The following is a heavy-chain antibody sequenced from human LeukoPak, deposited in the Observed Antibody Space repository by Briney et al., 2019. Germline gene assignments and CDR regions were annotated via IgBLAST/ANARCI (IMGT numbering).Heavy chain of an antibody. CDR2: ISYDGSNK. V-gene: IGHV3-30*04. J-gene: IGHJ4*02. D-gene: IGHD3-22*01. CDR3: ARPKYYYDSSGYLGVGY. Sequence: GGSLRLSCEASGFTFSSYAMHWVRQAPGKGLEWVAVISYDGSNKYYADSVKGRFTISRDNSKNTLYLQMNSLRAEDTAVYYCARPKYYYDSSGYLGVGYWGQGTLVTVSS. CDR1: GFTFSSYA.